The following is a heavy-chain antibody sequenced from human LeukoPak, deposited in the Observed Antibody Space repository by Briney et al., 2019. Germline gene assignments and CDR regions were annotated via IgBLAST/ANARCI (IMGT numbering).Heavy chain of an antibody. CDR3: ARQGLVAKTNFDY. V-gene: IGHV4-39*07. Sequence: PSETLSLTCTVSGGSISGSSSYYWGWIRQPPGKGLEWIGNIHYSTNTYYNPSLKSRVTISVDTSKNQFSLKLSSVTAADTAVYYCARQGLVAKTNFDYWGQGTLVTVSS. D-gene: IGHD5-12*01. CDR1: GGSISGSSSYY. CDR2: IHYSTNT. J-gene: IGHJ4*02.